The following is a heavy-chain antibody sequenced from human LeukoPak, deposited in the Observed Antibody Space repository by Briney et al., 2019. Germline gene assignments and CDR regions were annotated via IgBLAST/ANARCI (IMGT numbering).Heavy chain of an antibody. CDR2: IYYSGST. V-gene: IGHV4-59*01. D-gene: IGHD3-9*01. J-gene: IGHJ4*02. CDR1: GGSISSYY. Sequence: SETLSLTCTVSGGSISSYYWSWIRQPPGKGLEWIGYIYYSGSTNYNPSLKSRVAISVDTSKNQFSLKLSSVTAADTAVYYCARGSQEGPFDWLLYFDYWGQGTLVTVSS. CDR3: ARGSQEGPFDWLLYFDY.